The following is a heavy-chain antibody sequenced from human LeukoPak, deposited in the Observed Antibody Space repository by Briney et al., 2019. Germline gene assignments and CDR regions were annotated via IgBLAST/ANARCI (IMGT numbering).Heavy chain of an antibody. CDR3: ARGGADVRLRYFDWLG. J-gene: IGHJ4*02. Sequence: ASVKVSCKASGYTFTSYDINWVRQATGQGLEWMGWMNPNSGDTGYAQNFQGRVTMTRNTSISTAYMELSSLRSEDTAVYYCARGGADVRLRYFDWLGWGQGTLVTVSS. CDR2: MNPNSGDT. V-gene: IGHV1-8*01. CDR1: GYTFTSYD. D-gene: IGHD3-9*01.